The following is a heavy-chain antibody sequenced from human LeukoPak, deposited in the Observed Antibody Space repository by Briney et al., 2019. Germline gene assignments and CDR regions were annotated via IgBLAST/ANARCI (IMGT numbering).Heavy chain of an antibody. CDR2: ISSSSSYI. J-gene: IGHJ4*02. D-gene: IGHD1-26*01. V-gene: IGHV3-21*01. Sequence: PGGSLRLSCAASGFTMRNHWMSWVRQAPGKGLEWVSSISSSSSYIYYADSVKGRFTISRDNAMNSLYLQMNSLRAEDTAMYYCARLYSGSYSHFDYWGQGTLVTVSS. CDR3: ARLYSGSYSHFDY. CDR1: GFTMRNHW.